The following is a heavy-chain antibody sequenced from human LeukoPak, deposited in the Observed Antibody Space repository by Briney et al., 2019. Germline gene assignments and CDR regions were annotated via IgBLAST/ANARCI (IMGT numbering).Heavy chain of an antibody. CDR2: INPSGGST. J-gene: IGHJ4*02. Sequence: ASVKVSCKASGYTFTNYYIHWVRQAPGQGLEWKGIINPSGGSTNYVQKLQGRVTMTRDASTRTVFMELSSLRSEDTAVYYCARVPHGSKSYYYDSGSYSNQGYFDYWGQGTLVAVSS. V-gene: IGHV1-46*01. D-gene: IGHD3-10*01. CDR1: GYTFTNYY. CDR3: ARVPHGSKSYYYDSGSYSNQGYFDY.